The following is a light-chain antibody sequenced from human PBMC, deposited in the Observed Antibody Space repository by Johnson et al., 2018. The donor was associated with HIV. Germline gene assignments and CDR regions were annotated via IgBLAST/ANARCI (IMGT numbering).Light chain of an antibody. CDR1: SSNIGNNY. J-gene: IGLJ1*01. Sequence: QSMLTQPPSVSAAPGQKVTISCSGSSSNIGNNYVSWYQQLPGTAPKLLIYDNNKRPSGIPDRFSGSKSGTSATLGITGLQTGDEADYYCATWDSSLTTGGVFVSGSKVTVL. CDR3: ATWDSSLTTGGV. V-gene: IGLV1-51*01. CDR2: DNN.